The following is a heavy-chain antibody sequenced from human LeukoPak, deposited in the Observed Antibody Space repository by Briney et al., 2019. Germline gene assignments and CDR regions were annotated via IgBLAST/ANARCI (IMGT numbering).Heavy chain of an antibody. J-gene: IGHJ4*02. D-gene: IGHD6-6*01. CDR1: GFTVSSNY. CDR3: ARDRLYSSPSEDY. CDR2: IYSGGST. V-gene: IGHV3-53*01. Sequence: AGGSLRLSCAASGFTVSSNYMSWVRQAPGKGLEWVSVIYSGGSTYYADSVQGRFTISRDNSKNTLYLQMNSLRAEDTAVYYCARDRLYSSPSEDYWGQGILVTVSS.